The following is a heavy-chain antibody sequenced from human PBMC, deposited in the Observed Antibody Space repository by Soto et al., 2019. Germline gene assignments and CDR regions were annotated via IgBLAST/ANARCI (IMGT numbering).Heavy chain of an antibody. CDR1: GFTFSSYD. D-gene: IGHD4-17*01. CDR2: IGTAGDP. Sequence: GGSLRLSCAASGFTFSSYDMHWVRQATGKGLEWVSAIGTAGDPYYPGSVKGRFTISRENAKNSLYLQMNSLRAGDTAVYYCAKDLSRWPHYAFDSWGQGTLVTVSS. J-gene: IGHJ5*01. CDR3: AKDLSRWPHYAFDS. V-gene: IGHV3-13*05.